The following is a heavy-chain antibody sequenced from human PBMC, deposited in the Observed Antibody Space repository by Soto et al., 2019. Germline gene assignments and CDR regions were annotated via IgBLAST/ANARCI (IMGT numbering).Heavy chain of an antibody. CDR1: GGSISSSSYY. D-gene: IGHD3-9*01. CDR2: IYYSGST. CDR3: ASQYYDILTEDDAFDI. J-gene: IGHJ3*02. V-gene: IGHV4-39*01. Sequence: QLQLQESGPGLVKPSETLSLTCTVSGGSISSSSYYWGWIRQPPGKGLEWIGSIYYSGSTYYNPSLKSRVTISVDTSKNQFSLKLSSVTAADTAVYYCASQYYDILTEDDAFDIWGQGTMVTVSS.